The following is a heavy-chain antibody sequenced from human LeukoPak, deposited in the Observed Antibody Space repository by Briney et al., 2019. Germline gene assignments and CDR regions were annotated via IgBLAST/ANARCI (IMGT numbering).Heavy chain of an antibody. Sequence: PGGSLRLSCAAAVFTFSSYAMSWVRQAPGKGLEWVSAISGSGGSTYYADSVKGRFTISRDNSKNTLYLQMNSLRAEDTAVYYCAKSRLLGYYYMDVWGKGTTVTISS. J-gene: IGHJ6*03. V-gene: IGHV3-23*01. CDR1: VFTFSSYA. CDR3: AKSRLLGYYYMDV. D-gene: IGHD3-16*01. CDR2: ISGSGGST.